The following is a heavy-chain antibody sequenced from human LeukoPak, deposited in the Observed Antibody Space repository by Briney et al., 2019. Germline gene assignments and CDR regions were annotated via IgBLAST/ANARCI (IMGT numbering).Heavy chain of an antibody. Sequence: SETLSLTCTVSGGSISSHYWSWIQQPPGKGLEWIGYIYYSGSTNYNPSLKSRVTISVDTSKNQFSLKLSSVTAADTAVYYCASMHTVTTFDYWGQGTLVTVSS. J-gene: IGHJ4*02. CDR2: IYYSGST. V-gene: IGHV4-59*11. D-gene: IGHD4-17*01. CDR1: GGSISSHY. CDR3: ASMHTVTTFDY.